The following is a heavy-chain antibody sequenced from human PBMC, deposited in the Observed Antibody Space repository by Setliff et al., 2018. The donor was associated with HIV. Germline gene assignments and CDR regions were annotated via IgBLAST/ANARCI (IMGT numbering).Heavy chain of an antibody. CDR3: ARSTGIYYYDSSGSTGWFDP. V-gene: IGHV4-4*09. CDR2: IYTSGST. D-gene: IGHD3-22*01. Sequence: SETLSLTCTVSGGSISSYYWSWIRQPPGKGLEWIGYIYTSGSTNYNPSLKSRVTISVDTSKNQFSLKLSSVTAGDTAVHYCARSTGIYYYDSSGSTGWFDPWGQGTLVTVSS. CDR1: GGSISSYY. J-gene: IGHJ5*02.